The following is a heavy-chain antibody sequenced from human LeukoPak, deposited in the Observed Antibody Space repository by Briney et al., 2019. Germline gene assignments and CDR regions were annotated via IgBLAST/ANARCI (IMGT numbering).Heavy chain of an antibody. Sequence: GASVKVSCKASGYTFTSYYMHWVRQAPGQGLEWMGGIIPIFGTANYAQKFQGRVTITADESTSTAYMELSSLRSEDTAVYYCARTGENPPAATLYGMDVWGQGTTVTVSS. V-gene: IGHV1-69*13. CDR3: ARTGENPPAATLYGMDV. CDR1: GYTFTSYY. CDR2: IIPIFGTA. D-gene: IGHD2-15*01. J-gene: IGHJ6*02.